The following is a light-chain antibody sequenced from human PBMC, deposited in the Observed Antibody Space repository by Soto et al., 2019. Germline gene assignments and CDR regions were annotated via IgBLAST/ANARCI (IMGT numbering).Light chain of an antibody. CDR3: QQYKNYLT. CDR1: QSVSIW. J-gene: IGKJ1*01. CDR2: GAS. Sequence: DIQMTQSPSTLSASVGDRVTFTCRASQSVSIWLAWYQQKPGKAPKLLISGASTLESGVPSRFSGSGSGTEFTLTISSLQPDDFATYYCQQYKNYLTFGTGTKVEIK. V-gene: IGKV1-5*01.